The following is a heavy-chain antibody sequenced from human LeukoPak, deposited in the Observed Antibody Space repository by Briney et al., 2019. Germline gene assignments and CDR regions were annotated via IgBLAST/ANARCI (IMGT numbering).Heavy chain of an antibody. V-gene: IGHV6-1*01. CDR3: ARDMGYCSGGSCYYHYYGMDV. CDR2: TYYRSKWYN. D-gene: IGHD2-15*01. Sequence: SQTPSLTCAISGDSVSSNSAAWNWIRQSPSRGLEWLGRTYYRSKWYNDYAVSVKSRITINPDTSKNQFSLQLNSVTPEDTAVYYCARDMGYCSGGSCYYHYYGMDVWGQGTTVTVSS. CDR1: GDSVSSNSAA. J-gene: IGHJ6*02.